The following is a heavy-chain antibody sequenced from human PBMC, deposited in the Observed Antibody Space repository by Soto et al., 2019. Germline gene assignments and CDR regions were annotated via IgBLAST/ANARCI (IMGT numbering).Heavy chain of an antibody. CDR3: ARGIYYGSNSDSAFDI. Sequence: SETLSLTCTVSGGSISSYYWSWIRQPAGKGLEWIGRIYTSGSTNYNPSLKSRVTMSVDTSKNQFSLKLSSVTAADTAVYYCARGIYYGSNSDSAFDIWGRGTMVTVSS. V-gene: IGHV4-4*07. CDR2: IYTSGST. J-gene: IGHJ3*02. D-gene: IGHD3-10*01. CDR1: GGSISSYY.